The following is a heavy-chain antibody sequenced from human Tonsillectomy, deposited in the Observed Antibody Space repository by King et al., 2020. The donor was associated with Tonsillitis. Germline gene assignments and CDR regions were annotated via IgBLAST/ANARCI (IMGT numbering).Heavy chain of an antibody. V-gene: IGHV3-23*04. D-gene: IGHD2-21*01. CDR1: GFTFNNYA. Sequence: VQLVQSGGGLVQPGGSLRLACAASGFTFNNYAMSWVRQAPGKGLEWVSGISNGGGTSYYADSVKGRFTISRDKSKNTLYLQMNSLRAEDTAVYYCAKDLEDGDCGFSRYFDLWGRGTLVTVSS. J-gene: IGHJ2*01. CDR3: AKDLEDGDCGFSRYFDL. CDR2: ISNGGGTS.